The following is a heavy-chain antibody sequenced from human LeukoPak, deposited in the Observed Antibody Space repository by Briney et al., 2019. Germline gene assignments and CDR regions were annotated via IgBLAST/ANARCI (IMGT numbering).Heavy chain of an antibody. D-gene: IGHD2-2*01. J-gene: IGHJ3*02. CDR1: GGSISSYY. V-gene: IGHV4-59*08. Sequence: SKTLSLTCTVSGGSISSYYWSWIRQPPGKGLEWIGYIYYSGSTNYNPSLKSRVTISVDTSKNQFSLKLSSVTAADTAVYYCAGTLGYCSSTSCPRGAFDIWGQGTMVTVSS. CDR2: IYYSGST. CDR3: AGTLGYCSSTSCPRGAFDI.